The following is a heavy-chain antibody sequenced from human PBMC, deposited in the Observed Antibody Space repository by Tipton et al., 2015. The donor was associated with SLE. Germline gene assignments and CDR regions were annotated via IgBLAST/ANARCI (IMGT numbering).Heavy chain of an antibody. CDR3: ARQVYDFTYYFDY. D-gene: IGHD3/OR15-3a*01. CDR1: GGSINTTDYY. J-gene: IGHJ4*02. V-gene: IGHV4-39*07. CDR2: IFYDGGT. Sequence: TLSLTCTVSGGSINTTDYYWGWLRQPPGERLEWIGTIFYDGGTYYNPSLKSRVTISVDTSKNQFSLRLNSVTAADTSVYYCARQVYDFTYYFDYWRQRTVVSVSS.